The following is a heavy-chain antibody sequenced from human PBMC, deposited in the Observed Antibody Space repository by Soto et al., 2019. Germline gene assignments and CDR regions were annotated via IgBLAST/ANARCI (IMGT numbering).Heavy chain of an antibody. CDR2: IGGSGGSST. CDR1: ACTSSSYA. D-gene: IGHD3-22*01. CDR3: AKLLADSVYYPTGY. J-gene: IGHJ4*02. Sequence: EVQLLESGGGLVQPGGSLRLSCAASACTSSSYAMSWVRQAPRKGLEWVSTIGGSGGSSTYYADSVKGRFTSFRDKSKNTLYMQMNSLRAEDTALYYCAKLLADSVYYPTGYWGQGTLVTVSS. V-gene: IGHV3-23*01.